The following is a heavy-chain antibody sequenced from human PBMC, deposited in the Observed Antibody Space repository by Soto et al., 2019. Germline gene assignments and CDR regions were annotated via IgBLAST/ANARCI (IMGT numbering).Heavy chain of an antibody. J-gene: IGHJ4*02. CDR3: ARHNYGSGSTYFDY. V-gene: IGHV4-39*01. CDR2: MYYSGNT. Sequence: SETLSLTCDVSGGSIIDSCYRWGWIRQPPGKGLEWIGYMYYSGNTNYNPSLKSRVTISVDTSKNQFSLKLNSMTAADTAVYYCARHNYGSGSTYFDYWGQGTLVTVSS. D-gene: IGHD3-10*01. CDR1: GGSIIDSCYR.